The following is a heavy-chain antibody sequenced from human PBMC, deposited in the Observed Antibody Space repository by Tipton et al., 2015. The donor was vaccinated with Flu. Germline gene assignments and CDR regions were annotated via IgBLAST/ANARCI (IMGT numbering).Heavy chain of an antibody. Sequence: GLVKPSETLSLTCAVYGGSFGGYYWSWIRQPPGKGLEWIGEINHSGSTNYNPSLKSRVTISVDTSKNQFSLRVTSVTAADTAVYYCARRDYSNYVSEPKNWFDPWGQGTLVTVSS. CDR2: INHSGST. J-gene: IGHJ5*02. D-gene: IGHD4-11*01. CDR3: ARRDYSNYVSEPKNWFDP. V-gene: IGHV4-34*01. CDR1: GGSFGGYY.